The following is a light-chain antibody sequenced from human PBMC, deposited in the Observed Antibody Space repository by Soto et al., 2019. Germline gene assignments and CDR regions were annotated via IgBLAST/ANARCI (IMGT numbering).Light chain of an antibody. CDR1: QSISRY. Sequence: IQMTQYQSSLSASVGDRITITCRASQSISRYLNWYQHKPGKAPKLLINAASSLERGVPSRFSGGGSGTDFTLNISSLQPDDFATYYCQQNYRATPWTFGQRSKADIK. V-gene: IGKV1-39*01. CDR3: QQNYRATPWT. CDR2: AAS. J-gene: IGKJ1*01.